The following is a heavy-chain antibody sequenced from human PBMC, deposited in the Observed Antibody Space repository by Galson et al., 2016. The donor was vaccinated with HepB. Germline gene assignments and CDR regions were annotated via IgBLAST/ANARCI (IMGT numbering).Heavy chain of an antibody. D-gene: IGHD1-7*01. CDR1: GFIFRSYG. Sequence: SLRLSCAASGFIFRSYGIHWVRQAPGKGLEWVAVISNDGSNKFYADSVKGRLTISRDNSKNTVELQMNGLRVEDTAVYYRAREVQKELLYWFDPGGQGTLVTVSS. V-gene: IGHV3-30*03. J-gene: IGHJ5*02. CDR2: ISNDGSNK. CDR3: AREVQKELLYWFDP.